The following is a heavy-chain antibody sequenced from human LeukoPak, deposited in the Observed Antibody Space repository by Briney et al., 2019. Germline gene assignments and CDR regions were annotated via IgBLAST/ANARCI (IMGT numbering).Heavy chain of an antibody. CDR2: IIPILGIA. D-gene: IGHD3-10*01. J-gene: IGHJ4*02. V-gene: IGHV1-69*04. CDR3: ARVMSEGGFGNRLYYFDY. CDR1: GGTFSSYV. Sequence: SVKVSCKASGGTFSSYVISWVRQAPGQGLEWMGRIIPILGIANYAQKFQGRVTITADKSTSTAYMELSSLRSEDTAVYYCARVMSEGGFGNRLYYFDYWGQGTLVTVSS.